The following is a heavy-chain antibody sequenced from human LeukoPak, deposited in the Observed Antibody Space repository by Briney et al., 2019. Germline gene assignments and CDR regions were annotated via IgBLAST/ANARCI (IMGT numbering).Heavy chain of an antibody. Sequence: ASVKVSCKGSGGTFSSYAISWVRQAPGQGLEWMGGIIPIFGTANYAQKFQGRVTITTDESTSTAYMELSSLRSEDTAVYYCATGLRLTGAFDIWGQGTMVTVSS. V-gene: IGHV1-69*05. CDR3: ATGLRLTGAFDI. CDR2: IIPIFGTA. J-gene: IGHJ3*02. CDR1: GGTFSSYA.